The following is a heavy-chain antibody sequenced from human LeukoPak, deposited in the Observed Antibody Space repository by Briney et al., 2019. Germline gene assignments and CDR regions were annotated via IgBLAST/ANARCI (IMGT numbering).Heavy chain of an antibody. V-gene: IGHV4-61*10. J-gene: IGHJ6*03. CDR2: IYYSGST. CDR1: GNSISSGDNY. D-gene: IGHD6-19*01. CDR3: ARGYSSGWPYYYYYYMDV. Sequence: PSQTLSLTCTVSGNSISSGDNYWSWIRQPAGKGLEWIGYIYYSGSTNYNPSLKSRVTISVDTSKNQFSLKLSSVTAADTAVYYCARGYSSGWPYYYYYYMDVWGKGTTVTISS.